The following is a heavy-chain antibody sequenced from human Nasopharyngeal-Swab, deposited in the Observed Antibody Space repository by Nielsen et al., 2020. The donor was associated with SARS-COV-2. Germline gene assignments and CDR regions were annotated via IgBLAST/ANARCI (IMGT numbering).Heavy chain of an antibody. V-gene: IGHV3-30*03. D-gene: IGHD5-12*01. CDR3: ARDTSVDIVILYYGMDV. J-gene: IGHJ6*02. CDR2: ISFDGSKK. CDR1: GFTFNSHG. Sequence: GGSLRLSCAASGFTFNSHGMHWVRQAPGKGLEWVAVISFDGSKKYYADSVKGRFTISRDSSKNTLYLQMNSLRAEDTAVYYCARDTSVDIVILYYGMDVWGQGTTVTVSS.